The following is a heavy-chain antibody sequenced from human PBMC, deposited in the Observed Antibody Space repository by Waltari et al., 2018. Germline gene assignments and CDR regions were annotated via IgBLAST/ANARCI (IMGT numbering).Heavy chain of an antibody. D-gene: IGHD5-18*01. Sequence: QVQLVQSGAEVKNPGSSVTVSCKASGGTFVSYAVSWVRQAPGQGLEWMGGIIPNFNTTNYPQKFQGRVTITADESTSTAFMELTSLKSDDTAFYYCARGPMTATGQGYFDIWGCGTLVTVSS. CDR2: IIPNFNTT. V-gene: IGHV1-69*01. CDR1: GGTFVSYA. J-gene: IGHJ2*01. CDR3: ARGPMTATGQGYFDI.